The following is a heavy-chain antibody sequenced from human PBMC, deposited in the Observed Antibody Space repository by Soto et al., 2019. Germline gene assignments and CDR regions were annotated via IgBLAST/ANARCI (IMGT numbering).Heavy chain of an antibody. CDR3: ARASAVAGNWFDP. CDR1: GGSISSGGYS. CDR2: IYHSGST. D-gene: IGHD6-19*01. J-gene: IGHJ5*02. V-gene: IGHV4-30-2*01. Sequence: SETLSLTCAVSGGSISSGGYSWSWIRQPPGKGLEWIGYIYHSGSTYYNPSLKSRVTISVDRSKNQFSLKLSSVTAADTAMYYCARASAVAGNWFDPWGQGTLVTSPQ.